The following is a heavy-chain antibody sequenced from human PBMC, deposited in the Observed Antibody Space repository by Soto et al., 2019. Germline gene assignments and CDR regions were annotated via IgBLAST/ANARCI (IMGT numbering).Heavy chain of an antibody. J-gene: IGHJ5*01. D-gene: IGHD3-3*02. CDR3: ARHSLARCKNSWFDS. CDR2: IFYLGSS. V-gene: IGHV4-39*01. Sequence: SETLSLTCTVSGDSIISSDFYWGWVRQPPGKGLEWIGSIFYLGSSYYNPSLKSRVTMSVDTSKNQFSLRLRSVTAADTALYFCARHSLARCKNSWFDSWRKLIMVTVSS. CDR1: GDSIISSDFY.